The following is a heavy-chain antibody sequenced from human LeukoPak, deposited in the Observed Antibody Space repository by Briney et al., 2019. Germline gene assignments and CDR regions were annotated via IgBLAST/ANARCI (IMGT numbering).Heavy chain of an antibody. CDR1: GFTFSSYA. CDR2: ISGSGGST. Sequence: GGSLRLSCAASGFTFSSYAMSWVRQAPGKGLEWVSAISGSGGSTYYAGSMKGRFTISRDNSKNTLYLQMNILSAEDTALYYCAKDIRTMVRGVSGGGQGTLVTVSS. D-gene: IGHD3-10*01. CDR3: AKDIRTMVRGVSG. V-gene: IGHV3-23*01. J-gene: IGHJ4*02.